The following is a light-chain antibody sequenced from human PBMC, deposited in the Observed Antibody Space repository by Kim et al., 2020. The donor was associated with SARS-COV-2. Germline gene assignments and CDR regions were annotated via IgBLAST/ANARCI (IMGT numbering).Light chain of an antibody. J-gene: IGKJ1*01. CDR2: GAS. Sequence: EIVMTQSPATLSVSPGERATLSCRASQSVSSNLAWYQQKPGQGPRLLIYGASTRATGIPARFSGSGSGTEFTLTISSLQSEDFAVYYCQKYNNWPRTFGQGTKVEIK. V-gene: IGKV3-15*01. CDR1: QSVSSN. CDR3: QKYNNWPRT.